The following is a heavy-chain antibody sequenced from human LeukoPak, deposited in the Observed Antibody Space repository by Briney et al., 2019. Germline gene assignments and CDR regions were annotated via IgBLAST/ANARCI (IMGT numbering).Heavy chain of an antibody. J-gene: IGHJ3*02. Sequence: GGSLRLSCEASGFTFSSYALTWVRQAPGKGLEWVSSISGSSGSIYYADSVKGRFTISRDNSKKTLYLQMNSLRAEDAAVYYCAKDIVVVPAASDAFDIWGQGTMVTVSS. D-gene: IGHD2-2*01. CDR3: AKDIVVVPAASDAFDI. CDR1: GFTFSSYA. CDR2: ISGSSGSI. V-gene: IGHV3-23*01.